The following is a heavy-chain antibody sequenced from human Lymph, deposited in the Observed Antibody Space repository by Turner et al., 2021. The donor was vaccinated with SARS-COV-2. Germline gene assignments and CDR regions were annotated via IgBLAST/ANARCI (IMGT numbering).Heavy chain of an antibody. CDR2: IIPILDIA. Sequence: QVQLVQYGAEVKKPGSSVKVSCKASGGTFSSYAISWVRQAPGQGLEWMGVIIPILDIANDAQKFQGRVTITADKSTSTAYMELSSLRSEDTAVYYCARDVTGPLGYWGQGTLVTVSS. V-gene: IGHV1-69*10. CDR1: GGTFSSYA. J-gene: IGHJ4*02. CDR3: ARDVTGPLGY. D-gene: IGHD1-20*01.